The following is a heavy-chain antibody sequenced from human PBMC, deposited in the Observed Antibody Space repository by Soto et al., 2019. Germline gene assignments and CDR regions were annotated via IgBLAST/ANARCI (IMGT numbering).Heavy chain of an antibody. J-gene: IGHJ4*02. D-gene: IGHD1-20*01. Sequence: PGGSLRLSCAAPTFIFSTYWMTWVRQAPGKGLEWVANIKRDGSETHYADSVKGRFTISRDNAKNSLYLQMNSLRVEDTAVYYFLGDGNNWNDFDYWGQGTLVTVSS. CDR2: IKRDGSET. CDR1: TFIFSTYW. CDR3: LGDGNNWNDFDY. V-gene: IGHV3-7*01.